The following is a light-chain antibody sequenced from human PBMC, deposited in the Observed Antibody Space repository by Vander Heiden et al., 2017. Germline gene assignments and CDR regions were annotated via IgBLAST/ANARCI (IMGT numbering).Light chain of an antibody. CDR1: QSVSSSY. CDR3: QQYCSSPLT. J-gene: IGKJ4*01. V-gene: IGKV3-20*01. CDR2: GAS. Sequence: IVLTQSPAPLPLSPRERATLSCRASQSVSSSYLAWYQQKPGQAPRLLIYGASSRATGIPDRFSGSGSGTDFTLTISRLEPEDFAVYYCQQYCSSPLTFGGGTKVEIK.